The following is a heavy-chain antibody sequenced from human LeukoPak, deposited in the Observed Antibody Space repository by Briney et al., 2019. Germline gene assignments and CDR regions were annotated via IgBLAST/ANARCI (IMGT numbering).Heavy chain of an antibody. Sequence: GGSLRLSCEASGFTISSYAMTWVRQAPGKGLEWVSGISGSGGRTYYSDSVMGRFTISRDNSKNTLYLQMNILTAEDTAVYYCAKSRYNSYLYGSDYWGQGTLVSVSS. V-gene: IGHV3-23*01. J-gene: IGHJ4*02. D-gene: IGHD6-13*01. CDR2: ISGSGGRT. CDR3: AKSRYNSYLYGSDY. CDR1: GFTISSYA.